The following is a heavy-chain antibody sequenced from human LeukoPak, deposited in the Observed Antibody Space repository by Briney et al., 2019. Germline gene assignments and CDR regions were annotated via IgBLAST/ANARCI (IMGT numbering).Heavy chain of an antibody. J-gene: IGHJ4*02. Sequence: GGSLRLSCAASGFTFSTYSMNWVRQAPGKGLEWVSFISNSISTIYYADSVKGRFTISRDNAKNSLYLQMNSLRAEDTAVYYCARDLTALTTYWGRRTLVTVSS. CDR2: ISNSISTI. CDR3: ARDLTALTTY. CDR1: GFTFSTYS. V-gene: IGHV3-48*01. D-gene: IGHD4-17*01.